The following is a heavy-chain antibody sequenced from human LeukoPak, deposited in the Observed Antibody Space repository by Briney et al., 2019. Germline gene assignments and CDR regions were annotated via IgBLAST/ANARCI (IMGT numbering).Heavy chain of an antibody. Sequence: ASVKVSCKASGGTFSSYAISWVRQAPGQGREWMGRIIPILGIANYAQKFQGRVTITADKSTSTAHIELKSLRSEATDVSYCPREHYTPTYSPLYYFDYWGEGTLVTVSS. D-gene: IGHD2-21*01. CDR1: GGTFSSYA. V-gene: IGHV1-69*04. CDR2: IIPILGIA. J-gene: IGHJ4*02. CDR3: PREHYTPTYSPLYYFDY.